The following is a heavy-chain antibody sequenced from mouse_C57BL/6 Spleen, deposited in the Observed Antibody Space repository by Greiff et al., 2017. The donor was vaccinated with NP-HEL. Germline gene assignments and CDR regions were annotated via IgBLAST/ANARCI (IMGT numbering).Heavy chain of an antibody. CDR1: GFSLTSYG. CDR2: IWSGGST. Sequence: VQLQQSGPGLVQPSQSLSIPCTVSGFSLTSYGVHWVRQSPGKGLEWLGVIWSGGSTDYNAAFISRLSISKDNSKSQVFCKMNSLQADDTAIYYCARPHYYGSSYGAWFAYWGQGTLVTVSA. CDR3: ARPHYYGSSYGAWFAY. D-gene: IGHD1-1*01. J-gene: IGHJ3*01. V-gene: IGHV2-2*01.